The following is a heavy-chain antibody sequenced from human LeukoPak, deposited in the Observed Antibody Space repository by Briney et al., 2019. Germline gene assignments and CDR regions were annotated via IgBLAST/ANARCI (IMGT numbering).Heavy chain of an antibody. CDR3: ARYYGDSGSQYYFDY. V-gene: IGHV3-15*01. CDR1: GFTFSDAW. CDR2: IKSKADGGTI. D-gene: IGHD2-21*01. Sequence: GGSLRLSCAASGFTFSDAWMSWVRQAPGKGLEWVGRIKSKADGGTIDYAAPVKGRFTISRDDSENTLYLQMNSLKTEETAVYYCARYYGDSGSQYYFDYWGQGTLVTVSS. J-gene: IGHJ4*02.